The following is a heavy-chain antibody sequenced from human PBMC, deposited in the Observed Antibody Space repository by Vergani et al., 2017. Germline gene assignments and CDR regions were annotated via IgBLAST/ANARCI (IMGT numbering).Heavy chain of an antibody. CDR1: GFTFSSYA. V-gene: IGHV3-23*01. CDR2: ISGSGDST. J-gene: IGHJ4*02. D-gene: IGHD1-26*01. CDR3: AKDEIVGATVARXFDY. Sequence: EVQLLESGGALVQPGGSLRLYCAASGFTFSSYAMSWVRQAPGKGLEWVSGISGSGDSTHYADSVKGRFTISRDNPKNTLYLQMNSLRAEDTAVYYCAKDEIVGATVARXFDYWGQGTLVTVSS.